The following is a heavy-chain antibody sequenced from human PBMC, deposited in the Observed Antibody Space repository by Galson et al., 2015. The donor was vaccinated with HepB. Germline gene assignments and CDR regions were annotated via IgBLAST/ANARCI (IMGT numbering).Heavy chain of an antibody. CDR1: GFTFDDYA. CDR3: AKDIREWSSSGWYGYYYYYGMDV. V-gene: IGHV3-9*01. J-gene: IGHJ6*02. D-gene: IGHD6-19*01. Sequence: SLRLSCAASGFTFDDYAMHWVRQAPGKGLEWVSGISWNSGSIGYADSVKGRFTISRDNAKNSLYLQMNSLRAEDTALYYCAKDIREWSSSGWYGYYYYYGMDVWGQGTTVTVSS. CDR2: ISWNSGSI.